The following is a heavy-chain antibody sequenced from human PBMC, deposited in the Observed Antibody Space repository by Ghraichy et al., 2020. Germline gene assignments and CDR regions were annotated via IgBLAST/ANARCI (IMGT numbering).Heavy chain of an antibody. J-gene: IGHJ6*02. CDR1: GGTFSSYA. D-gene: IGHD3-3*01. CDR2: IIPIFGTA. CDR3: ARAPGFLESTGDDYYYGMDV. Sequence: SVKVSCKASGGTFSSYAISWVRQAPGQGLEWMGGIIPIFGTANYAQKFQGRVTITADESTSTAYMELSSLRSEDTAVYYCARAPGFLESTGDDYYYGMDVWGQGTTVTVSS. V-gene: IGHV1-69*13.